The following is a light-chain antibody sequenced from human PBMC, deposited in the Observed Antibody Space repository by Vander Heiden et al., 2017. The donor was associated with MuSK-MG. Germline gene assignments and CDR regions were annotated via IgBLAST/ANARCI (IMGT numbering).Light chain of an antibody. Sequence: QPPLTQPASVSGSPGQSTTISCTGTSSDVGSYNLVSWYQQHPGKAPKLMIYEVSKRPSGVSNRFSGSKSGNTASLTISGLQAEDEADYYCCSYAGSSTFDRVFGTGTKVTVL. J-gene: IGLJ1*01. CDR3: CSYAGSSTFDRV. V-gene: IGLV2-23*02. CDR1: SSDVGSYNL. CDR2: EVS.